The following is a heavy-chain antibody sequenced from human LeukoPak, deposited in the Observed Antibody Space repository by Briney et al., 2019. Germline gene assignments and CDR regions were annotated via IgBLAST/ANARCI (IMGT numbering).Heavy chain of an antibody. CDR1: GFTFRSSW. J-gene: IGHJ6*03. V-gene: IGHV3-23*01. CDR3: AKRYSNYDYYYYYMDV. CDR2: ISGSGGST. D-gene: IGHD4-11*01. Sequence: GGSLRLSCAASGFTFRSSWMSWVRQAPGKGLEWVSAISGSGGSTYYADSVKGRFTISRDNSKNTLYLQMNSLRAEDTAVYYCAKRYSNYDYYYYYMDVWGKGTTVTVSS.